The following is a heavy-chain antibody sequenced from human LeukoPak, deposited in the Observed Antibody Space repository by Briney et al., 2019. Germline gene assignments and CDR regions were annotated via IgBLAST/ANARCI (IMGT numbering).Heavy chain of an antibody. D-gene: IGHD4/OR15-4a*01. J-gene: IGHJ3*01. V-gene: IGHV1-2*02. CDR3: AARTGARRDYRLDAFDV. Sequence: GASVKVSCKASGYTFTGYYMHWVRQAPGQGLEWMGWINPNGGGTHYAQKFQGRVTMTRDTSISTAYMEVNSLRSDDTAVYYCAARTGARRDYRLDAFDVWGQGTMVTVSS. CDR1: GYTFTGYY. CDR2: INPNGGGT.